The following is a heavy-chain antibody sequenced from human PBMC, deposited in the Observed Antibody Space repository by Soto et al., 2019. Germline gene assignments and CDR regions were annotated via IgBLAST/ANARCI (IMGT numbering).Heavy chain of an antibody. CDR2: ISYDGSKK. CDR3: AKDSGSYGLDY. CDR1: GFTFSSYG. D-gene: IGHD3-10*01. J-gene: IGHJ4*02. V-gene: IGHV3-30*18. Sequence: GGSLRLSCAASGFTFSSYGIHWVRQAPGKGLEWVAVISYDGSKKFYADSVKGRFTISRDNSKNTLYLQMDSLRAEDTAVYYCAKDSGSYGLDYWGQGTLVTVSS.